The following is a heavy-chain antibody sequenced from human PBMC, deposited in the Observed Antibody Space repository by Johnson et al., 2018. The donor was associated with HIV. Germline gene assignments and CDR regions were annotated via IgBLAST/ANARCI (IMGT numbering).Heavy chain of an antibody. D-gene: IGHD2-21*02. V-gene: IGHV3-66*01. CDR1: GFTVSSNY. CDR2: IYSGGST. CDR3: ARDHRAYCGGDCYSDAFDI. J-gene: IGHJ3*02. Sequence: VQLVESGGGLVQPGGSLRLSCAASGFTVSSNYMSWVRQAPGKGLEWVSVIYSGGSTYYAASVKGRFPISIDNSKNTLYLQMNSLSAEDTAVYYCARDHRAYCGGDCYSDAFDIWGQGTMVTVSS.